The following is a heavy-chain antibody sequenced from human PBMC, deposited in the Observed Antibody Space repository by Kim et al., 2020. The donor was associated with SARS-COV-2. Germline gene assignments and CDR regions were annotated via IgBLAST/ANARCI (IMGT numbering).Heavy chain of an antibody. Sequence: GGSLRLSCAASGFTFSSHAIHWVRQAPGKGLEWVAIVSYDGNRKYYSESVKGRFTVSRDNSKNRLSLQVNSLRTNDTAVYYCARDLLDYTDPGGDGFDIWGQGTMVTVSS. D-gene: IGHD2-2*02. J-gene: IGHJ3*02. CDR1: GFTFSSHA. CDR2: VSYDGNRK. V-gene: IGHV3-30-3*01. CDR3: ARDLLDYTDPGGDGFDI.